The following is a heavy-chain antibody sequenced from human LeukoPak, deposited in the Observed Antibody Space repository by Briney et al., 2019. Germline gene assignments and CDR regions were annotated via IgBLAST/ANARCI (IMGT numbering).Heavy chain of an antibody. CDR3: AICGPGYSSSWYPGGDAFDI. D-gene: IGHD6-13*01. J-gene: IGHJ3*02. Sequence: GESLKISCKASSYNFANYWIGWVRQMPGKGLEWMGLIYPGGSQTIYSPSFQGQVTISADKSISTAYLQWSSLKASDTAMYYCAICGPGYSSSWYPGGDAFDIWGQGTMVTVSS. CDR1: SYNFANYW. V-gene: IGHV5-51*01. CDR2: IYPGGSQT.